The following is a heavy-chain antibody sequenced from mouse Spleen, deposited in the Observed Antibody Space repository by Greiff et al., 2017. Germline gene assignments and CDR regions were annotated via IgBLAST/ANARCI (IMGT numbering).Heavy chain of an antibody. CDR3: ARGEYGNFYGLDY. CDR2: ISSGGNI. Sequence: EVKLVESGGDLVKPGGSLKISCVVSGFTLNNFAMSWVRQTPEKRLEWVAFISSGGNIYYPDSVKGRFTISRDNTRNILYLQMSSLRSEDTAIYYCARGEYGNFYGLDYWGQGTSVTVSS. V-gene: IGHV5-6-5*01. J-gene: IGHJ4*01. D-gene: IGHD2-10*02. CDR1: GFTLNNFA.